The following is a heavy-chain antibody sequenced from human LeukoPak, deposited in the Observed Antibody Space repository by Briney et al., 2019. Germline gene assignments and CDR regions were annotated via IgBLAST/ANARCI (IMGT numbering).Heavy chain of an antibody. Sequence: PSETLSLTCTVSGGSISSYYWSWIRQPPGKGLEWIGYIYYSGSTNYNPSLKSRVTISVDTSKNQFSLKLSSVTAADTAVYYCARARGDGSWAFFYYYYMDVWGKGTTATVSS. J-gene: IGHJ6*03. V-gene: IGHV4-59*01. D-gene: IGHD6-13*01. CDR3: ARARGDGSWAFFYYYYMDV. CDR1: GGSISSYY. CDR2: IYYSGST.